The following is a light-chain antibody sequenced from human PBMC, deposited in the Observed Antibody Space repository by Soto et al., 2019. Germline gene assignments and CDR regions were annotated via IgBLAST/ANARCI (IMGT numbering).Light chain of an antibody. J-gene: IGKJ1*01. Sequence: EILMTQSPATLSVSPGERATLSCRASQSVSSDLAWYQQKPGQAPRLLIYGASARATGIPARFSGSGSGSEFTLTNSSLQSEDFAVYFCQQYNSWPTFGQGTKVEIK. CDR2: GAS. V-gene: IGKV3-15*01. CDR3: QQYNSWPT. CDR1: QSVSSD.